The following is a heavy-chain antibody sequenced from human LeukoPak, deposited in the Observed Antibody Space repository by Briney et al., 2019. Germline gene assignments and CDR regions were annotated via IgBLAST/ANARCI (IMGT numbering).Heavy chain of an antibody. CDR2: TFYRSKWYN. CDR1: GDSVSTHRVA. D-gene: IGHD2/OR15-2a*01. CDR3: ARGKYSAFDI. J-gene: IGHJ3*02. V-gene: IGHV6-1*01. Sequence: QTPSLTCAISGDSVSTHRVAWSSIRHSATRGLEWLGRTFYRSKWYNDYAVSVKSRTTINPNTSKNQFSLQLSSVTPEDTAVYYCARGKYSAFDIWGQGTMVTVSS.